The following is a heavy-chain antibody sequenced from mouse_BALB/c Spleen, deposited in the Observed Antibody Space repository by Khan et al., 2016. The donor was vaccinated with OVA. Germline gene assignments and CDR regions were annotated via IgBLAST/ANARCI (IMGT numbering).Heavy chain of an antibody. CDR2: ISYSGSP. V-gene: IGHV3-2*02. Sequence: EVKLLESGPGLVKPSQSLSLTCPVTGYSITSDYAWNWIRQFPGNKLAWMGYISYSGSPNYNPSLKSRISITRDTSKNQFFLQLNSVTTEDTATYYCARDGSRYNYAMDYWGQGTSVTVSS. CDR3: ARDGSRYNYAMDY. D-gene: IGHD2-3*01. J-gene: IGHJ4*01. CDR1: GYSITSDYA.